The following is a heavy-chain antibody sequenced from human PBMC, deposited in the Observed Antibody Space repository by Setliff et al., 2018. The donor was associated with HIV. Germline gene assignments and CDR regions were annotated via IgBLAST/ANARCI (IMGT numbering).Heavy chain of an antibody. V-gene: IGHV3-11*04. CDR1: GFTFSDYY. CDR2: ISSGGSTI. D-gene: IGHD6-13*01. J-gene: IGHJ4*02. CDR3: GRDVHDAAADN. Sequence: TGGSLRLSCAASGFTFSDYYMSWIRQAPGKGLEWVSYISSGGSTIYYADSVKGRFTISRDNARNTLFLQMNSLGVEDTALYYCGRDVHDAAADNWGRGTLVTVSS.